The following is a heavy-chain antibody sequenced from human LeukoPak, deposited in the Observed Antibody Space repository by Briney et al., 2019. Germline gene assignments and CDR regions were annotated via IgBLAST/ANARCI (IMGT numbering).Heavy chain of an antibody. CDR2: IIPIFGTA. J-gene: IGHJ4*02. CDR1: GGTFSSYA. CDR3: ASGGGYSGYDWFDY. Sequence: SVKVSCKASGGTFSSYAISWVRQAPGQGLEWMGGIIPIFGTANYAQKFQGRVTITADESTSTAYMELSSLRSEDTAMYYCASGGGYSGYDWFDYWGQGTLVTVSS. D-gene: IGHD5-12*01. V-gene: IGHV1-69*01.